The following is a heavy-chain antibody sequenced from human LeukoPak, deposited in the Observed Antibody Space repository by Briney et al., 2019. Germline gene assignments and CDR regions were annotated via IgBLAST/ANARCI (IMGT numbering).Heavy chain of an antibody. CDR3: ARDDSVVQLGTFDY. V-gene: IGHV1-2*02. CDR1: GYTFTGYY. D-gene: IGHD1-1*01. CDR2: INPNSGGT. Sequence: ASVKVSCKASGYTFTGYYMHWVRQAPGQGLEWMGWINPNSGGTNYAQKFQGRVTMTRDTSISTAYMELSRLGSDDTTVYYCARDDSVVQLGTFDYWGQGTLVTVSS. J-gene: IGHJ4*02.